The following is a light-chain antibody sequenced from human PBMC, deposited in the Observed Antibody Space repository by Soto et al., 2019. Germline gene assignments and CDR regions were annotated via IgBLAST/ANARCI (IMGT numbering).Light chain of an antibody. CDR3: ATWEDSLYGPV. Sequence: QSVLTQPPSASGTPGQRVIISCSGSRSNIGSDPVQWYQQFPGTAPKLLIYRDNQRASGVPYRFSGSKSGTSASLAISGLQSEDEAEYFCATWEDSLYGPVFGGGTKLTVL. V-gene: IGLV1-44*01. CDR1: RSNIGSDP. J-gene: IGLJ3*02. CDR2: RDN.